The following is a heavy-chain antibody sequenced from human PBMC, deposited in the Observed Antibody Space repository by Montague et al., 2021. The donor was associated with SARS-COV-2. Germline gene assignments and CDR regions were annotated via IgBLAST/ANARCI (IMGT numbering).Heavy chain of an antibody. J-gene: IGHJ6*02. CDR3: ARGSGYFDWLLSSPLDV. D-gene: IGHD3-9*01. V-gene: IGHV4-31*03. CDR1: VGSISSGGYY. CDR2: IYYSGST. Sequence: TLSLTCTVSVGSISSGGYYWSWIRQHPGKGLEWIGYIYYSGSTYYNPSLKSRVTISVDTSKNQFSLKVSSVTAADTAVYYCARGSGYFDWLLSSPLDVWGQGTTVTVSS.